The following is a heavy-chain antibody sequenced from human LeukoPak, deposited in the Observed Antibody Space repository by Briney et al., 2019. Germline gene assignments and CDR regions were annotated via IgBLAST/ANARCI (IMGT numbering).Heavy chain of an antibody. CDR2: IWYDGSNK. V-gene: IGHV3-33*01. CDR1: GFTFSSYG. D-gene: IGHD5-18*01. Sequence: QPGRSLRLSCAASGFTFSSYGMHWVRQAPGKGLEWVAVIWYDGSNKYYADSVKGRFTISRDNSKNTLYLQMNSLRAEDTAVYYCAREVADTAMVTCGLDYWGQGTLVTVSS. J-gene: IGHJ4*02. CDR3: AREVADTAMVTCGLDY.